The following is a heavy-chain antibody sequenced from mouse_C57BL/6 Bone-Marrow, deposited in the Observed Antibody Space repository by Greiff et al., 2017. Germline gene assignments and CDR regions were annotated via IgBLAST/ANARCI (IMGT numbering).Heavy chain of an antibody. V-gene: IGHV1-54*01. CDR1: GYAFTNYL. CDR3: ARRDWDVVDY. Sequence: VHLVESGAELVRPGTSVKVSCKASGYAFTNYLIEWVKQRPGQGLEWIGVINPGSGGTNYNEEFKGKATLTADKSSSTAYMQLSSLTSEDSAVYFCARRDWDVVDYWGQGTTLTVSS. CDR2: INPGSGGT. J-gene: IGHJ2*01. D-gene: IGHD4-1*01.